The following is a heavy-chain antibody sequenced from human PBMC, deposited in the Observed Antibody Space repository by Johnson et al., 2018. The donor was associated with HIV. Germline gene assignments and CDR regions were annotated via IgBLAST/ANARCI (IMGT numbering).Heavy chain of an antibody. Sequence: VQPVVPRGSVVRRGGFLRLSRVALGFSPVDYGMAWVRQFPGKGVEWSTGINWNGGSTGYGDSVKGRFTSARDNAKNSLYLQMNSLRAEDTALYYCAKGFRIASAGGDDGFDIWVQGTMVTVSS. J-gene: IGHJ3*02. CDR2: INWNGGST. CDR1: GFSPVDYG. CDR3: AKGFRIASAGGDDGFDI. V-gene: IGHV3-20*04. D-gene: IGHD6-13*01.